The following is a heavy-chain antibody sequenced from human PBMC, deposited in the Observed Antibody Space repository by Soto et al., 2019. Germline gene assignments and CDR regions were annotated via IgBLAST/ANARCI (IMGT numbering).Heavy chain of an antibody. D-gene: IGHD2-15*01. CDR1: GXSFNAYG. J-gene: IGHJ3*01. Sequence: GSLRLSCVGSGXSFNAYGIHWVRHLPGKGLQWVAQVSNDGSVKKYADAVQGRFIIIRDNSESAVYLLMNSLSSDDSGLYYWVKDFLGGSNPFDVWGRGTVGTVS. V-gene: IGHV3-30*18. CDR3: VKDFLGGSNPFDV. CDR2: VSNDGSVK.